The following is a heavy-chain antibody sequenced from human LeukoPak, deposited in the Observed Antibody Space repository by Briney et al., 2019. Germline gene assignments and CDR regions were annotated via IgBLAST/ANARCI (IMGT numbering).Heavy chain of an antibody. D-gene: IGHD3-10*01. Sequence: PGGSLRLSCAAAGFTFSGYEMNWVRQAPGKGLEWISYIRNSGSTVYYADSVKGRFTNARDNAQNSLFLEVNSPRAEDTGVYYCARDKGSGSYYPFDYWGQGTLVAVSS. CDR2: IRNSGSTV. J-gene: IGHJ4*02. CDR1: GFTFSGYE. CDR3: ARDKGSGSYYPFDY. V-gene: IGHV3-48*03.